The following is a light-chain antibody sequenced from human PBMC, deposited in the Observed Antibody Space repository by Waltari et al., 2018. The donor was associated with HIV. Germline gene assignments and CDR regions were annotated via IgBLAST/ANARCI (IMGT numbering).Light chain of an antibody. J-gene: IGLJ2*01. CDR2: YDS. V-gene: IGLV3-21*04. CDR1: NLGTKR. CDR3: QVWDPSGDHLI. Sequence: SYVLTQPPSVSVAPGKTARITCGGNNLGTKRLQSYQQKPGQAPVLVIYYDSDRPSGIPERFSGSNSGNSATLTIIRVEAGDEADYYCQVWDPSGDHLIFGGGTKLTVL.